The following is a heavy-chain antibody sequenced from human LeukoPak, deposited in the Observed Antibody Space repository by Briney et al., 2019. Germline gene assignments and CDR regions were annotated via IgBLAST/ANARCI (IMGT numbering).Heavy chain of an antibody. CDR1: GYTFTAYY. D-gene: IGHD1-26*01. J-gene: IGHJ4*02. Sequence: ASMKVSCKASGYTFTAYYVHWVRQAPGQGLEWMGWINPNSGGTNYAQKFQGRVTMTRDTSISTAYMELSRLRSDDTAVYYCARDAWELLYYFDYWGQGTLVTVSS. V-gene: IGHV1-2*02. CDR2: INPNSGGT. CDR3: ARDAWELLYYFDY.